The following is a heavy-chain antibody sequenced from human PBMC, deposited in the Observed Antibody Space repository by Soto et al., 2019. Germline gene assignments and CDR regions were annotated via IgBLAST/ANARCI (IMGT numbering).Heavy chain of an antibody. V-gene: IGHV4-34*01. CDR1: GGSFSGYY. CDR3: ARYAGPTSFDY. J-gene: IGHJ4*02. D-gene: IGHD1-1*01. Sequence: QVQLQQWGAGLLKPSETLSLTCAVYGGSFSGYYWSWIRQPPGKGLEGIGEIHHSGSTNYNPSLKSRVTISVDTSKNQCSLKLSSVTAADTAVYYCARYAGPTSFDYWGQGTLVTVSS. CDR2: IHHSGST.